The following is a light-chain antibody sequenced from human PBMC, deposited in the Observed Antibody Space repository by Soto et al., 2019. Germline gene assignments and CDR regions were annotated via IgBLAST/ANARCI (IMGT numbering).Light chain of an antibody. CDR1: QSVSSN. CDR2: GAS. J-gene: IGKJ5*01. CDR3: QQYNNWPPIT. V-gene: IGKV3-15*01. Sequence: TPSVSPGERATLSCRASQSVSSNLAWYQQKPGQAPRLLIYGASTRATGIPARFSGSGSGTEFTLTISSLQSEDFAVYYCQQYNNWPPITFGQGTRLEIK.